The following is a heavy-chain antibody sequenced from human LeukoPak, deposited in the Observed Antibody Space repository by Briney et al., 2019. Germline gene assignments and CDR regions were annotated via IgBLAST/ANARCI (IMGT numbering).Heavy chain of an antibody. CDR1: GYTFTSYG. CDR2: ISAYNGNT. Sequence: GASVKVSCKSSGYTFTSYGISWVRQAPGQGLEWVGWISAYNGNTNYAQKLQGRVTMTTDTSTSTAYMELRSLRSDDTAVHYCARRWELPNYYMDVWGKGTTVTVSS. D-gene: IGHD1-26*01. J-gene: IGHJ6*03. V-gene: IGHV1-18*01. CDR3: ARRWELPNYYMDV.